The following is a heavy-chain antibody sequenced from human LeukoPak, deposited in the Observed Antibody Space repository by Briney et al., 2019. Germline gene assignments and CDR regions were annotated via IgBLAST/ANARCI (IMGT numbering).Heavy chain of an antibody. V-gene: IGHV1-2*02. CDR3: ARDGGSGSYGMSYYYYMGV. D-gene: IGHD3-10*01. CDR2: INPNSGGT. CDR1: GYTFTGYY. Sequence: ASVKVSCKASGYTFTGYYMHWVRQAPGQGLEWMGWINPNSGGTNYAQKFQGRVTMTRDTSISTAYMELSRLRSDDTAVYYCARDGGSGSYGMSYYYYMGVWGKGTTVTISS. J-gene: IGHJ6*03.